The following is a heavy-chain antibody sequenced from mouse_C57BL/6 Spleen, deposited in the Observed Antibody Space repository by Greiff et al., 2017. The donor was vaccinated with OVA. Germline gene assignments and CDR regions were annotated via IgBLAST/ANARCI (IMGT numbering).Heavy chain of an antibody. CDR2: INPYNGGT. J-gene: IGHJ2*01. Sequence: EVQLQQSGPVLVKPGASVKMSCKASGYTFTDYYMNWVKQSHGKSLEWIGVINPYNGGTSYNQKFKGKATLTVDKSSSTAYMQLSSLTSADSAVYWCGRDGGGGDWGQGTTLTVSS. V-gene: IGHV1-19*01. CDR1: GYTFTDYY. CDR3: GRDGGGGD.